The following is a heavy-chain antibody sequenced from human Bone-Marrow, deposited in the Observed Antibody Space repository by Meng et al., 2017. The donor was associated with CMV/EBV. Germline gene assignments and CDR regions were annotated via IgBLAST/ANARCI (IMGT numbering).Heavy chain of an antibody. J-gene: IGHJ6*02. D-gene: IGHD6-19*01. Sequence: GESLKISCAASGFTFSSYGMHWVRQAPGKGLEWVAVIWYDGSNKYYADSVKGRFTISRDNSKNTLYLQMNSLRAEDTAVYYCAKDQSGWYSVYYYGMDVWGQGTTVTVYS. V-gene: IGHV3-33*06. CDR2: IWYDGSNK. CDR1: GFTFSSYG. CDR3: AKDQSGWYSVYYYGMDV.